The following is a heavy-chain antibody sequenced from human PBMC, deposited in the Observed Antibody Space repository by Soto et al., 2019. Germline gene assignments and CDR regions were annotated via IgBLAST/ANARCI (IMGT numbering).Heavy chain of an antibody. J-gene: IGHJ3*02. V-gene: IGHV3-23*01. CDR1: GFNVGAFA. D-gene: IGHD3-3*01. Sequence: GGSLRLSCAASGFNVGAFAVNWVRQAPGKGLEWVAGISVSDVFIYYADSVRGRFSISRDASENILYLQMNSLRVDDTATYYCAKDSRLPGFGLLIHAFDIWGHGTMVTVSS. CDR3: AKDSRLPGFGLLIHAFDI. CDR2: ISVSDVFI.